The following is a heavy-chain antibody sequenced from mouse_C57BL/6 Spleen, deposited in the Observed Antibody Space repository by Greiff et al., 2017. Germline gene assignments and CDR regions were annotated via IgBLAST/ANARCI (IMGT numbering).Heavy chain of an antibody. CDR3: ARGEAIYDGYLAWFAY. Sequence: VQLQQPGAELVQPGASVKLSCKASGYTFTSYWMHWVKQRPGQGLEWIGMIHPNSGSTHYTEKLKSKVTLTVDNSSSTAYMQISSLTSEESAVYYGARGEAIYDGYLAWFAYWGQGTLVTVSA. CDR1: GYTFTSYW. V-gene: IGHV1-64*01. J-gene: IGHJ3*01. D-gene: IGHD2-3*01. CDR2: IHPNSGST.